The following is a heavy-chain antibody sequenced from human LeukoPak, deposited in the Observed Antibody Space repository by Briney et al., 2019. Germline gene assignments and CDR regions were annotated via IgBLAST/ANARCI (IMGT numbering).Heavy chain of an antibody. Sequence: GASVKVSCKASGYTFTSYGISWVRQAPGQGLEWMGWISAYNGNTNYAQKLQGRVTMTTDTSTSTAYVELRSLRSDDTAVYYCARSRQRYYYDSSGYPPFDYWGQGTLVTVSS. J-gene: IGHJ4*02. V-gene: IGHV1-18*01. CDR1: GYTFTSYG. D-gene: IGHD3-22*01. CDR2: ISAYNGNT. CDR3: ARSRQRYYYDSSGYPPFDY.